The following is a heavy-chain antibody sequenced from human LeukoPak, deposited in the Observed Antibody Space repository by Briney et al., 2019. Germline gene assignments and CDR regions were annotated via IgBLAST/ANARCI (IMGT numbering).Heavy chain of an antibody. D-gene: IGHD4-17*01. V-gene: IGHV6-1*01. CDR3: ARVYTTDTRFDP. J-gene: IGHJ5*02. CDR2: TYYRSKWYD. CDR1: GDGVSSNSST. Sequence: SQTLSLTCAISGDGVSSNSSTWNWIRQSPSRGLEWLGRTYYRSKWYDDYAVSVKSRITINPDTSKNQFSLQLNSVTPEDTAVYYCARVYTTDTRFDPWGQGTLVTVSS.